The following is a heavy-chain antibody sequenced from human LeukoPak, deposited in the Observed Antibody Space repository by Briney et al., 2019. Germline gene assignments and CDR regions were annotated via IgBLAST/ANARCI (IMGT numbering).Heavy chain of an antibody. CDR3: ARDYPSFDY. CDR2: IYSDGTT. V-gene: IGHV3-53*01. J-gene: IGHJ4*02. CDR1: GCTVSSNF. Sequence: GGSLRLSCAASGCTVSSNFMSWVRQAPGKGLEWVTVIYSDGTTYFADSVKGRFTISRDNSKNTLYLHMNSLRVEDTAVYYCARDYPSFDYWGQGTLVTVSS.